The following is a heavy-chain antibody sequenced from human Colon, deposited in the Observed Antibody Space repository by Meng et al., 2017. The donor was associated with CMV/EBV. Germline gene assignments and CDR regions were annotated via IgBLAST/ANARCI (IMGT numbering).Heavy chain of an antibody. J-gene: IGHJ4*02. D-gene: IGHD3-3*01. CDR3: ATISIFGVDVDY. V-gene: IGHV3-23*03. CDR1: GFNFSNYA. Sequence: GGSLRLSCAASGFNFSNYAMNWVRQAPGKGLGWVSVIYSAGTSRFYADSVEGRFIISRDNSKDTLYLQMDSLSVEDTAVYYCATISIFGVDVDYWGQGTLVTVSS. CDR2: IYSAGTSR.